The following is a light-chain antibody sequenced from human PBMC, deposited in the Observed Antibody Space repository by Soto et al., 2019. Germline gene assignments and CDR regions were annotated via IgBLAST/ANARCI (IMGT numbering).Light chain of an antibody. Sequence: DIQMTQSPSTLSASVGDRVTITCRASQSISSWLAWYQQKPGKAPKLLIYDASSLESGVPSRFSGSGSGTEFTLTISSLQPDDFATYCCQQYNSDYTFGQGTKLEIK. CDR2: DAS. V-gene: IGKV1-5*01. J-gene: IGKJ2*01. CDR1: QSISSW. CDR3: QQYNSDYT.